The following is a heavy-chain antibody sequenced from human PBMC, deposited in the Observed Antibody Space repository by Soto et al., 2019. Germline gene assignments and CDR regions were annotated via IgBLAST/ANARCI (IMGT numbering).Heavy chain of an antibody. Sequence: GGSLRLSCAASGLTLSSCAMRWVRQAPGKGLEWVSTISGGGGNTYYADSVKGRFTISRDNAKNSLYLQMNTLRAEDTAVYYCARARSGYDFSWFDPWGQGPLVPVSS. CDR1: GLTLSSCA. V-gene: IGHV3-23*01. CDR3: ARARSGYDFSWFDP. J-gene: IGHJ5*02. D-gene: IGHD5-12*01. CDR2: ISGGGGNT.